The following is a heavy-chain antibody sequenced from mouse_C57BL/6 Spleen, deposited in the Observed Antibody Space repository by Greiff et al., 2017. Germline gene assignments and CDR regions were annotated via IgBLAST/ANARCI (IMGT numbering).Heavy chain of an antibody. Sequence: DVHLVESGGGLVKPGGSLKLSCAASGFTFSDYGMHWVRQAPEKGLEWVAYISSGSSTIYYADTVKGRFTISRDNAKNTLFLQMTSLRSEDTAMYYGARGGDYGAMDYWGQGTSVTVSS. CDR3: ARGGDYGAMDY. CDR2: ISSGSSTI. V-gene: IGHV5-17*01. CDR1: GFTFSDYG. D-gene: IGHD2-13*01. J-gene: IGHJ4*01.